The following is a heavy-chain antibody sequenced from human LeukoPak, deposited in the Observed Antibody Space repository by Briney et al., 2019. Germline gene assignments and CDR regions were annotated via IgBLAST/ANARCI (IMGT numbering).Heavy chain of an antibody. J-gene: IGHJ6*02. CDR2: INHSGST. Sequence: PSETLSLTCAVYGGSFSGYYWSWIRQPPGKGLEWIGEINHSGSTNYNPSLKSRVTISVDTSKNQFSLKLSSVTAADTAVYYCARVKLPTYYDFWSGYYSGYYYYGMDVWGQGTTVTVSS. V-gene: IGHV4-34*01. CDR1: GGSFSGYY. CDR3: ARVKLPTYYDFWSGYYSGYYYYGMDV. D-gene: IGHD3-3*01.